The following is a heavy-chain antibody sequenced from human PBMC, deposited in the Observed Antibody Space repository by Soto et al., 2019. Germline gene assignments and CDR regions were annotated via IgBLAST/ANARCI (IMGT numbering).Heavy chain of an antibody. V-gene: IGHV1-18*01. Sequence: ASVKVSCKASGYTFTSYGISWVRQAPGQGLEWMGWISAYNGNTNYAQNFQGRVTITADKSTSTAYMELSSLKSDDTPVYYCARSVLGTAVRARAVEWYGSWGQRTLVTVGS. CDR3: ARSVLGTAVRARAVEWYGS. J-gene: IGHJ5*01. CDR2: ISAYNGNT. CDR1: GYTFTSYG. D-gene: IGHD2-21*02.